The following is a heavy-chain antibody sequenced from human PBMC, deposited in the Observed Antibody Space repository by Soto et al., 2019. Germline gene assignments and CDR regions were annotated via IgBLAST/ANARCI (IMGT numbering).Heavy chain of an antibody. CDR2: VYYNGST. CDR3: ARGEWMIRGADYYYYMDV. V-gene: IGHV4-39*07. J-gene: IGHJ6*03. Sequence: SETLSLTCTVSGDSISSSSYYWGWIRQPPGKGLEWIGTVYYNGSTNYNPSLKSRVTISVDTSKNQFSLKLSSVTAADTAVYYCARGEWMIRGADYYYYMDVWGKGTTVTVSS. CDR1: GDSISSSSYY. D-gene: IGHD3-10*01.